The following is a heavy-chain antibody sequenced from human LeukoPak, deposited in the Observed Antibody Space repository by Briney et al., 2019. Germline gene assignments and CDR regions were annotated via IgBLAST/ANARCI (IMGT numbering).Heavy chain of an antibody. D-gene: IGHD6-13*01. CDR1: GFTFSSYS. CDR3: AREASSSWRHYDY. CDR2: ISSSSSYI. V-gene: IGHV3-21*01. Sequence: GGSLRLSCAASGFTFSSYSMNWVRQAPGKGLEWVSSISSSSSYIYYADSVKGRFTISRDNAKNSLYLQMNSLRAEDTAVYYCAREASSSWRHYDYWGQGTLVTVSS. J-gene: IGHJ4*02.